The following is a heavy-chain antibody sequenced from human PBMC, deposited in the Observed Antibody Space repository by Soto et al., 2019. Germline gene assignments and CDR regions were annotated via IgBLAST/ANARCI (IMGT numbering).Heavy chain of an antibody. CDR1: GDSISSNYW. Sequence: QVQLQESGPGLVKPSGTLSLTCAVSGDSISSNYWWSWVRQPPGKGLEWIGEIYHSGSTNYNPSHKSRVTISVDKSKNQFSLKLSSVTAADTAVYYCTRRRITMIVVVYDAFDIWGQGTTVIVSS. J-gene: IGHJ3*02. V-gene: IGHV4-4*02. CDR3: TRRRITMIVVVYDAFDI. D-gene: IGHD3-22*01. CDR2: IYHSGST.